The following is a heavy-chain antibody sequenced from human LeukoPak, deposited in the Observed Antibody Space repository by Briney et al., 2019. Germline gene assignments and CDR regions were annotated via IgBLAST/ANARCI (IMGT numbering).Heavy chain of an antibody. J-gene: IGHJ4*02. V-gene: IGHV3-21*01. CDR2: ISSSSSYI. D-gene: IGHD6-13*01. CDR1: GFTFSSYS. CDR3: ARSLRAGVDY. Sequence: SGGSLRLSCAASGFTFSSYSMNWVRQAPGKGLEWVSSISSSSSYIYYADSVKGRFTISRDNAKNSLYLQMNSLRAEDTAVYYCARSLRAGVDYWGQGTLVTVSS.